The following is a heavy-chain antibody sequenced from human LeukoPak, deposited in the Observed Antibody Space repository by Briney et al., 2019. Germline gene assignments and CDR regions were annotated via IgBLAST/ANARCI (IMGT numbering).Heavy chain of an antibody. D-gene: IGHD1-26*01. CDR2: IYSGGST. Sequence: GGSLRLSCAASGFTFSSYWMSWVRQAPGKGLEWVSVIYSGGSTYYADSVKGRFTISRDNSKNTLYLQMNSLRAEDTAVYYCAKDRGYSGSYSSYFDYWGQGTLVTVSS. V-gene: IGHV3-66*02. CDR3: AKDRGYSGSYSSYFDY. CDR1: GFTFSSYW. J-gene: IGHJ4*02.